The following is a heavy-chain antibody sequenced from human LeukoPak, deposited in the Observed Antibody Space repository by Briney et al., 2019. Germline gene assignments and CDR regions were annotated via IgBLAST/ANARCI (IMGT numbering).Heavy chain of an antibody. CDR1: GYTFTSYG. D-gene: IGHD6-13*01. J-gene: IGHJ6*02. CDR3: ARDPPMRQQLVTYGMDV. V-gene: IGHV1-18*01. CDR2: ISAYNGNT. Sequence: GASVEVSCKASGYTFTSYGISWVRQAPGQGLEWMGWISAYNGNTNYAQKLQGRVTMTTDTSTSTAYMELRSLRSDDTAVYYCARDPPMRQQLVTYGMDVWARGPRSPSL.